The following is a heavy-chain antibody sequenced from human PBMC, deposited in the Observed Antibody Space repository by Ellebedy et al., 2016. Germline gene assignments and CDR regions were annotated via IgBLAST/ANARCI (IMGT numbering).Heavy chain of an antibody. Sequence: SWIRQPPGKGLEWIGEINHSGSTNYNPSLKSRVTISVDTSKNQFSLKLSSVTAADTAVYYCASSPNRQWLLLPKTLEYFQHWGQGTLVTVSS. CDR3: ASSPNRQWLLLPKTLEYFQH. V-gene: IGHV4-34*01. D-gene: IGHD3-22*01. CDR2: INHSGST. J-gene: IGHJ1*01.